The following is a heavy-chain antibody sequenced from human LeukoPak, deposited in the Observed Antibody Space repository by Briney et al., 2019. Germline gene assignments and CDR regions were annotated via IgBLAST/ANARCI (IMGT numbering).Heavy chain of an antibody. CDR3: ARDLVNTGMVGFDY. CDR2: ISSSSST. D-gene: IGHD5-18*01. Sequence: GGSLRLSCAASGFSFSDYYMSWIRQAPGKGLEWVSYISSSSSTNYADSVKGRFTISRDNAKNSLYLQMNSLRAEDTAVYYCARDLVNTGMVGFDYWGQGTLVTVSS. CDR1: GFSFSDYY. J-gene: IGHJ4*02. V-gene: IGHV3-11*06.